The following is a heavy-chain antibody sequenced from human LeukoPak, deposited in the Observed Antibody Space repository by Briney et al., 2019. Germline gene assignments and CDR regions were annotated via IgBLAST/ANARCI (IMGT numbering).Heavy chain of an antibody. Sequence: PSQTLSLTCTVSGGSISSSSYYWAWIRQPPGKGLEWIGSVHYSGSIYYNPSLKSRATLSLDTSKNQFSLRLSSVTAADTAVYYCARDFVGYCSGGSCDYFQHWGQGTLVTVSS. CDR1: GGSISSSSYY. V-gene: IGHV4-39*07. CDR3: ARDFVGYCSGGSCDYFQH. J-gene: IGHJ1*01. CDR2: VHYSGSI. D-gene: IGHD2-15*01.